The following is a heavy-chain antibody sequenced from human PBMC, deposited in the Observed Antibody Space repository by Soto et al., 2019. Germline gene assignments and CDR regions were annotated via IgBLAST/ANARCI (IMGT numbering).Heavy chain of an antibody. CDR3: AKDGLSGYMYNWFDP. V-gene: IGHV3-23*01. CDR1: GFTFSSYA. J-gene: IGHJ5*02. Sequence: EVQLLESGGGLVQAGGSLRLSCAASGFTFSSYAMSWVRQAPGKGLEWVSAISGSGGSTYYADSVKGRFTISRDNSKNTLYLQMNSLRAEDTAVYYCAKDGLSGYMYNWFDPWGQGTLVTVSS. CDR2: ISGSGGST. D-gene: IGHD3-3*01.